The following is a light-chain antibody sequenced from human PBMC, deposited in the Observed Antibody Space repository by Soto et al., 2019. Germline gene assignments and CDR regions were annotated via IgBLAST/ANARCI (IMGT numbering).Light chain of an antibody. J-gene: IGKJ1*01. CDR2: GAS. CDR3: QQYGGSPRT. Sequence: EILFTQYPGTLSLSPGERPTLSCRASQSVSSNYLAWYQQKTGQAPRLLIHGASNRDTGIPDRFSGSGSGTDCTLAITRLEPEDFEVYYCQQYGGSPRTFGQGTKVDIK. V-gene: IGKV3-20*01. CDR1: QSVSSNY.